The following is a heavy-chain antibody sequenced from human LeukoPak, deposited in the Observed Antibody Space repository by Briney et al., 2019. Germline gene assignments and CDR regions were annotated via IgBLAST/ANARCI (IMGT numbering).Heavy chain of an antibody. V-gene: IGHV3-30*04. CDR3: AREDSSSWCPDY. Sequence: GGSLRLSCAASGFTFSSYAMHWVRQAPGKGLEGVAVISYDGSNKYYADSVKGRFTISRDNSKNTLYLQMNSLRAEDTAVYYCAREDSSSWCPDYWGQGTLVTVSS. CDR1: GFTFSSYA. D-gene: IGHD6-13*01. CDR2: ISYDGSNK. J-gene: IGHJ4*02.